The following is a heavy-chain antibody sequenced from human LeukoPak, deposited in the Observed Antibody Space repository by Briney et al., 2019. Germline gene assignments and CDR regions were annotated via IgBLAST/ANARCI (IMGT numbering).Heavy chain of an antibody. CDR1: GFTFSSYA. CDR2: ISGSDGST. Sequence: GGSLRLSCAASGFTFSSYAMGWVRQAPGKGLEWVSGISGSDGSTYYADSVTGRFTISRDNSKNTLYLQMTSLRAEDTAVYYCAKCPYDFWTGYFDYWGQGTRVTVSS. D-gene: IGHD3-3*01. V-gene: IGHV3-23*01. J-gene: IGHJ4*02. CDR3: AKCPYDFWTGYFDY.